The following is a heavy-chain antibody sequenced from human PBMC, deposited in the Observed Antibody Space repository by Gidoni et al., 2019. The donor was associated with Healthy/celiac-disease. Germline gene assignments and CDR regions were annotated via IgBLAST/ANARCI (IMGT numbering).Heavy chain of an antibody. CDR2: IYYSGST. J-gene: IGHJ6*02. CDR3: ARHPEKYYDILTGYYYYYYGMDV. CDR1: GGSISSSSYY. V-gene: IGHV4-39*01. D-gene: IGHD3-9*01. Sequence: QLQLQESGPGLVKPSETLSLTCPVSGGSISSSSYYWGWIRQPPGKGLEWIGSIYYSGSTYYNPSLKSRVTISVDTSKNQFSLKLSSVTAADTAVYYCARHPEKYYDILTGYYYYYYGMDVWGQGTTVTVSS.